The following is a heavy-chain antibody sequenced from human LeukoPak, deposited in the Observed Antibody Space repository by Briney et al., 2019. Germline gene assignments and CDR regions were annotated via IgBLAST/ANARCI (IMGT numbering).Heavy chain of an antibody. D-gene: IGHD4-11*01. J-gene: IGHJ4*02. CDR1: GDSISSYY. CDR3: ARGPTYSKQIPFDY. CDR2: IYNSETI. Sequence: PSETLSLTCTVSGDSISSYYWSWLRQPAGKGLEWIGRIYNSETINYNPSLKSRVSMSVDASKNQFSLKLTSVTAADTAMYYCARGPTYSKQIPFDYWGQGTQVTVSS. V-gene: IGHV4-4*07.